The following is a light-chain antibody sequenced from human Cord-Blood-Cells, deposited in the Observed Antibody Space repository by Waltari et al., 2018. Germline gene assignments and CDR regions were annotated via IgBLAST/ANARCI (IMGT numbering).Light chain of an antibody. CDR2: AAS. J-gene: IGKJ5*01. CDR3: QQSDSTPIT. V-gene: IGKV1-39*01. Sequence: DIQMTQSPSSLSASVGDRVTITCRASQSISSYLNWYQQKPGKAPKLLIYAASSLQSGVPSRSSGSGSGTDFTLTISSLQPEDFATYYCQQSDSTPITFGQGTRLEIK. CDR1: QSISSY.